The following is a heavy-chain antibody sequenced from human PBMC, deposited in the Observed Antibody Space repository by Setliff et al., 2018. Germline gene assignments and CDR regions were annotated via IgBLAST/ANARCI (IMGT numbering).Heavy chain of an antibody. CDR1: GESFSGHY. D-gene: IGHD2-21*02. Sequence: PSETLSLTCAVYGESFSGHYWSWIRQPPGKGLEWIGEINHSGSTNYNPSLKSRVTISVDTSKNQFSLKLSSVGAADTAVYYCARGFDVCGGGACYTDGPYYFDYWGLGTPVTVSS. CDR3: ARGFDVCGGGACYTDGPYYFDY. V-gene: IGHV4-34*01. J-gene: IGHJ4*02. CDR2: INHSGST.